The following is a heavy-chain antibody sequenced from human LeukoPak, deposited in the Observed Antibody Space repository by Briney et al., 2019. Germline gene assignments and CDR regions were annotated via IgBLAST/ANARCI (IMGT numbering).Heavy chain of an antibody. J-gene: IGHJ4*02. CDR3: AKTVGPWLVRLGLGYFDY. D-gene: IGHD6-19*01. CDR1: GFIFSHFG. Sequence: QPGGSLRLSCAASGFIFSHFGMTWVRQAPGKGLEWVSSISGAGGTTYYADSVKGRFTISRGNSKNTLYLQMNSLRAEDTAVYYCAKTVGPWLVRLGLGYFDYWGQGTLVTVSS. V-gene: IGHV3-23*01. CDR2: ISGAGGTT.